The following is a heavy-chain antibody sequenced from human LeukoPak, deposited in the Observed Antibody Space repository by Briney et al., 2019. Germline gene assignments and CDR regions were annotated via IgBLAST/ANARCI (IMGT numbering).Heavy chain of an antibody. Sequence: SGTLSLTCAVSNASISGRNWWNWVRQPPGKGLEWIGEVSHSGSTYYNPSLKSRVTISVDTSKNQFSVKLSSVTAADTAVYYCARGGDTSGHYYFEYFQHWGQGTLVTVSS. CDR1: NASISGRNW. CDR2: VSHSGST. D-gene: IGHD3-22*01. CDR3: ARGGDTSGHYYFEYFQH. J-gene: IGHJ1*01. V-gene: IGHV4-4*02.